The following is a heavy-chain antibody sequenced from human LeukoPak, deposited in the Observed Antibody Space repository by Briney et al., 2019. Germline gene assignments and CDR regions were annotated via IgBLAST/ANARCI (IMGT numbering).Heavy chain of an antibody. J-gene: IGHJ4*02. V-gene: IGHV4-59*01. CDR1: GVSISIYY. D-gene: IGHD3-16*02. Sequence: SETLSLTCAVSGVSISIYYWSWIRQPPGKGLEWISYISYSGSTNYNPSPKRRVTTSVDTSKNQPSLKLTYVTAADTAVYYCARYIWGSYPKFEDYCGQGSLVTVSA. CDR3: ARYIWGSYPKFEDY. CDR2: ISYSGST.